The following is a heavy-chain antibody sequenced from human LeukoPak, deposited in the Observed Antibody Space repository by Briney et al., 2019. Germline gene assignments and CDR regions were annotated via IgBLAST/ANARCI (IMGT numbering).Heavy chain of an antibody. D-gene: IGHD2/OR15-2a*01. CDR3: ARGVYYFDY. V-gene: IGHV3-7*03. Sequence: GGSLRLSCAASGFTFNTDWISWVRQAPGKGLEWVANIKEDGSEIYYVDSVKGRFTISRDNAKNSLYLQMNSLRAEDTAVYYCARGVYYFDYWGQGTLVTVPS. CDR2: IKEDGSEI. CDR1: GFTFNTDW. J-gene: IGHJ4*02.